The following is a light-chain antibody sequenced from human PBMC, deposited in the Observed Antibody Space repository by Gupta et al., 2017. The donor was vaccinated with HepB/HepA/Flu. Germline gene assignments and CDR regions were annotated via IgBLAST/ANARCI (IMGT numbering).Light chain of an antibody. V-gene: IGLV4-69*01. CDR2: LNSDGSH. CDR3: QTWDTGIVV. Sequence: QLVLTQSPSASASLGASVKLTCTLSSGHSSYAIAWHQQQPEKGPRYLMNLNSDGSHNKGDGIPDGFSGSSSGAERYLTISSLQSEDEADYYCQTWDTGIVVFGGGTKLTVL. CDR1: SGHSSYA. J-gene: IGLJ2*01.